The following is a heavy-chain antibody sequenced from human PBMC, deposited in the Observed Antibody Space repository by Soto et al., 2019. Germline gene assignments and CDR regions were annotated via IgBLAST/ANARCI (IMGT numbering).Heavy chain of an antibody. J-gene: IGHJ4*02. CDR1: GYTFTIYG. Sequence: QVPLVQSGAEVKKPGASVKVSCKASGYTFTIYGFSWVRQAPGQGLEWMGWISGYNGNTDYAQNLQDRVTLTTDASTSSVYMELRSLRSDDTAVYYCARVDYYDSSGYYGYWGQGTLITVSS. CDR2: ISGYNGNT. D-gene: IGHD3-22*01. CDR3: ARVDYYDSSGYYGY. V-gene: IGHV1-18*04.